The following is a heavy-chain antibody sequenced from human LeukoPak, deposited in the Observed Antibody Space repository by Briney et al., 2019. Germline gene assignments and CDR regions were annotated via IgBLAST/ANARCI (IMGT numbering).Heavy chain of an antibody. CDR2: INGSGGST. Sequence: PGGSLRLSCAAYGFTFSSYAMSWVRQAPGKGLELVSAINGSGGSTYYADSVKDRVTIHRHNPKHTVDLQIDILRAAHTSVYDCAKGWGLHDYWGQGTLVTVSS. CDR1: GFTFSSYA. J-gene: IGHJ4*02. CDR3: AKGWGLHDY. V-gene: IGHV3-23*01. D-gene: IGHD2-21*02.